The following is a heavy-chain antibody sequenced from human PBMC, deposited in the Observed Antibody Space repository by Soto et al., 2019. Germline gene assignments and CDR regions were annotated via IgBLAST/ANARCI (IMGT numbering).Heavy chain of an antibody. CDR1: GGSISRGGYY. J-gene: IGHJ6*03. CDR2: IYYSGGT. V-gene: IGHV4-31*03. D-gene: IGHD5-12*01. Sequence: QVQLQESGPGLVKPSQTLSLTCTVSGGSISRGGYYWRWIRQHPGKGLEWIGYIYYSGGTYDNPSRKSRVTISVDTPENQFSLRLSSVTAADTAVYYCARKDSDYADYMDVWGKGTTVTVSS. CDR3: ARKDSDYADYMDV.